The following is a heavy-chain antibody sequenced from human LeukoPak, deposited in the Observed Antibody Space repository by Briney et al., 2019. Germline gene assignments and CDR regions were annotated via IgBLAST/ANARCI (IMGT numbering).Heavy chain of an antibody. J-gene: IGHJ4*02. CDR1: GFTFSSYS. CDR3: AREIKVEHYDFWSGYDRYFDWSFDY. V-gene: IGHV3-48*01. D-gene: IGHD3-3*01. Sequence: PGGSLRLSCAASGFTFSSYSMNWVRQAPGKGLEWVSYISSSSTIYYADSVKGRFTISRDNAKNSLYLQMNSLRAEDTAVYYCAREIKVEHYDFWSGYDRYFDWSFDYWGQGTLVTVSS. CDR2: ISSSSTI.